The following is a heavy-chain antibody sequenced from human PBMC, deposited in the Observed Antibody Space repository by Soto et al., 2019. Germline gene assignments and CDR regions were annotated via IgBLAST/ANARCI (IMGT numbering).Heavy chain of an antibody. CDR3: ARFDCSGGSCYSRVSWFDL. CDR2: IIPIFGTA. CDR1: GDAFSSYA. J-gene: IGHJ5*02. D-gene: IGHD2-15*01. V-gene: IGHV1-69*13. Sequence: SVKGSFKASGDAFSSYAISWVRQAPGQGLEWMGGIIPIFGTANYAQKFQGRVTITADESTSTAYMELSSLRSEDTAVYYCARFDCSGGSCYSRVSWFDLWAQGTLVTVSS.